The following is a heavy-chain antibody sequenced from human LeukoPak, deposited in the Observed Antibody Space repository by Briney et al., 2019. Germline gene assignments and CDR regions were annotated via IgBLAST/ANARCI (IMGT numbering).Heavy chain of an antibody. D-gene: IGHD3-22*01. J-gene: IGHJ3*02. V-gene: IGHV3-48*04. CDR1: GFTFSSYG. CDR3: AREGYYYDSSGYYPHAFDI. CDR2: ISSSGSTI. Sequence: GGSLRLSCAASGFTFSSYGMHWVRQAPGKGLEWGSYISSSGSTIYYADSVKGRFTISRDNAKNSLYLQMNSLRAEDTAVYYCAREGYYYDSSGYYPHAFDIWGQGTMVTVSS.